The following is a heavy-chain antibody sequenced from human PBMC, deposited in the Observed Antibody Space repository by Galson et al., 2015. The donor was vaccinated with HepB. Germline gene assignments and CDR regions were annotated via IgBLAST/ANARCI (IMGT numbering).Heavy chain of an antibody. CDR2: IKQDGSEK. CDR1: GFTFSSYW. Sequence: SLRLSCAASGFTFSSYWMSWVRQAPGKGPEWVANIKQDGSEKYYVDSVKGRFTVSRDNAKNSLYLQMNSLRAEDTAVYYCASPGEDGSGSYYDLDYWGQGTLVTVSS. CDR3: ASPGEDGSGSYYDLDY. V-gene: IGHV3-7*03. J-gene: IGHJ4*02. D-gene: IGHD3-10*01.